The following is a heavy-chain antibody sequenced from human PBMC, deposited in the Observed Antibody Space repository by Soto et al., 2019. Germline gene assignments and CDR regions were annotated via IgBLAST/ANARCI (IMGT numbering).Heavy chain of an antibody. J-gene: IGHJ6*03. Sequence: EVQLVKSGGGLVQPGGSLKLSCAASGFTFSGSALHWVRQASGKGLEWVGRIRSKGNNYATAYGASLKGRFTISRDDSKNTAYLQMNSLNNEDTAVYYCSRQASDFWSGKPQYYMDVWGKGTTVTVSS. CDR1: GFTFSGSA. CDR2: IRSKGNNYAT. CDR3: SRQASDFWSGKPQYYMDV. D-gene: IGHD3-3*01. V-gene: IGHV3-73*01.